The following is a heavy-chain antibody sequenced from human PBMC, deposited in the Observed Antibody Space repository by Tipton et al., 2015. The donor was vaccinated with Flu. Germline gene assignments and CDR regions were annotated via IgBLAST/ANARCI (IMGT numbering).Heavy chain of an antibody. J-gene: IGHJ3*02. D-gene: IGHD2-2*01. CDR1: GGTFSSYA. CDR2: IIPILGIA. V-gene: IGHV1-69*01. Sequence: QLVQSGAEVKKPGSSVKVSCKASGGTFSSYAISWVRQASGQGLEWMGGIIPILGIANYAQKFQGRVTITADESTSTAYMELSSLRSEDTAVYYCAGKFSCSSTSCPGGDAFDIWGQGTMVTVSS. CDR3: AGKFSCSSTSCPGGDAFDI.